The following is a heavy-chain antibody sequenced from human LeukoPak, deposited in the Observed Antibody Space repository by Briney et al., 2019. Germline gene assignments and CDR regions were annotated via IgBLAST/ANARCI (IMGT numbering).Heavy chain of an antibody. CDR3: ARDHKVYYDYVWGSYRLDY. CDR2: ISAYNGNT. J-gene: IGHJ4*02. V-gene: IGHV1-18*04. CDR1: GYTFTSYG. D-gene: IGHD3-16*02. Sequence: ASVKVSCKASGYTFTSYGISWVRQAPGQGLEWMGWISAYNGNTNYAQKPQGRVTMTTDTSTSTAYMELRSLRSDDTAVYYCARDHKVYYDYVWGSYRLDYWGQGTLVTVSS.